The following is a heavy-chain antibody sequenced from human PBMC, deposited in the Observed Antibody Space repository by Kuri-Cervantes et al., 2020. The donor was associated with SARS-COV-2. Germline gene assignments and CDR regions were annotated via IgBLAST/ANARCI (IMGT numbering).Heavy chain of an antibody. V-gene: IGHV4-61*02. CDR2: IYTSGST. J-gene: IGHJ3*02. CDR3: ARVNQWLASADI. CDR1: GGSISSGSYY. Sequence: SETLSLTCTVSGGSISSGSYYWSWIRQPAGRGLEWIGRIYTSGSTNYNPSLKSRVTISVDTSKNQFSLKLSSVTAADTAVYYCARVNQWLASADIWGQGTIVTVSS. D-gene: IGHD6-19*01.